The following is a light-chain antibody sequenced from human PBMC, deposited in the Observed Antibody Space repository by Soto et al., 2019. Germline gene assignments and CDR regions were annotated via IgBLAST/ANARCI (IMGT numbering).Light chain of an antibody. Sequence: IQMTQWHSSLSRCLLDIVTITCRASQRINSWLAWYQQKPGKAPKLLIYAASSLQSGVPSRFSGSGSGTDFTLTISSLQPQDFATYYCLQDYNYPRTFGQGTKVDI. CDR2: AAS. CDR3: LQDYNYPRT. V-gene: IGKV1-6*01. J-gene: IGKJ1*01. CDR1: QRINSW.